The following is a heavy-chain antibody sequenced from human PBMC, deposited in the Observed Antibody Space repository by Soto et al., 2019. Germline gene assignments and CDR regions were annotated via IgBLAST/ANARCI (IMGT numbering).Heavy chain of an antibody. CDR1: GFTLSSYP. CDR3: VKDGIRGIHIDK. Sequence: PGGSLRLSCTASGFTLSSYPMSWVRQTPGKGLQWVASVSVDPGNTYYADSVKGCFTISRDNSIYTLYLQMNNVAAEDTAIYYCVKDGIRGIHIDKWGQGTLVTVSS. V-gene: IGHV3-23*01. CDR2: VSVDPGNT. J-gene: IGHJ4*02.